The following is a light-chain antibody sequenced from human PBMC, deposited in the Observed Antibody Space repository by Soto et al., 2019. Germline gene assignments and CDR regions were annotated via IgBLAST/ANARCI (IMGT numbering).Light chain of an antibody. CDR1: QSISTY. V-gene: IGKV1-39*01. CDR3: QQSFSTPWT. CDR2: TST. J-gene: IGKJ1*01. Sequence: DIQMTQSPSSLSASVGDRVTITCRASQSISTYLNWYQQKPGKAPKLLIYTSTTLQSGVPSSFNGSGSGTDFALTISSLQPEDFATYYCQQSFSTPWTFGQGTKVEIK.